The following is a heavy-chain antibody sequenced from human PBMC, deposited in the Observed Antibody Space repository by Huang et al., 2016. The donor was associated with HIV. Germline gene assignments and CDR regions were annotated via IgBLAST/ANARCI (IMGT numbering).Heavy chain of an antibody. CDR2: IKPSGTP. D-gene: IGHD3-22*01. V-gene: IGHV4-34*02. Sequence: VQLQQWGASLLKPSETLSLTCAVSGGTFTGYFWGWVRQAPGKGLEWIAEIKPSGTPSYTPALKSRVSMSVDVSNNQFSLSLKSVTAADTAVYFCVRCPGYYFEPSRYFDAFDIWGPGTMVTVS. J-gene: IGHJ3*02. CDR3: VRCPGYYFEPSRYFDAFDI. CDR1: GGTFTGYF.